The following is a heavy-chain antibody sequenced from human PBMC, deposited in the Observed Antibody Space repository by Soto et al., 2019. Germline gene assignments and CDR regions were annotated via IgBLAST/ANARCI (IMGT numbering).Heavy chain of an antibody. CDR3: ASRDYYYCIDF. CDR2: ISSSGSTI. Sequence: GSRGPAGPADEFTFSSNEMNWVGQAPGKGLEWVSYISSSGSTIYYADSVNARFTTSRDNAKNLLYLQINIPSAEDTAVYYCASRDYYYCIDFWGQGTPVTVSS. V-gene: IGHV3-48*03. D-gene: IGHD3-10*01. J-gene: IGHJ6*02. CDR1: EFTFSSNE.